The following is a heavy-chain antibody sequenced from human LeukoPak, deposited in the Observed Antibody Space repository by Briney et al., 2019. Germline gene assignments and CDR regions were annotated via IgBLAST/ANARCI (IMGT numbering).Heavy chain of an antibody. J-gene: IGHJ6*02. CDR2: FYHSGST. D-gene: IGHD3-10*01. CDR1: GGFNTHYY. V-gene: IGHV4-59*01. CDR3: ARTLVRGVIRPNGMDV. Sequence: SETLSLTCSVSGGFNTHYYWSWIRQPPGKGLEWIGYFYHSGSTNHNPSLKTRVTISVDTSKNQFSLKLTSVTAADTAVYYCARTLVRGVIRPNGMDVWGQGTTVTVSS.